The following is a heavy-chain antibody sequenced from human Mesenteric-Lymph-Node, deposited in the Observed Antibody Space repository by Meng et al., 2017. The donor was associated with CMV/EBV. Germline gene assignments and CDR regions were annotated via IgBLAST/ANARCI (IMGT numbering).Heavy chain of an antibody. Sequence: GSLRLSCSVSGGSVSSGNYYWSWIRQPPGKGLEWIGYIYYRGSTNYNPSLESRVTISIDSSRNQFSLRLSSVTAADTAVYYCARGAWNYYFDYWGQGTLVTVSS. D-gene: IGHD1-7*01. CDR3: ARGAWNYYFDY. CDR1: GGSVSSGNYY. J-gene: IGHJ4*02. CDR2: IYYRGST. V-gene: IGHV4-61*01.